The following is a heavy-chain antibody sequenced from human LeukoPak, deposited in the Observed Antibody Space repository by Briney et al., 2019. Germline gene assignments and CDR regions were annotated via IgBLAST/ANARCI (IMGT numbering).Heavy chain of an antibody. V-gene: IGHV1-69*06. CDR3: ARGHSSGWYNHFDY. D-gene: IGHD6-19*01. CDR1: GGTFSSYA. CDR2: IIPIFGTA. Sequence: ASVKVSCKASGGTFSSYATSWVRQAPGQGLEWMGGIIPIFGTANYAQKFQGRVTITADKSTSTAYMELSSLRSEDTAVYYCARGHSSGWYNHFDYWGQGTLVTVSS. J-gene: IGHJ4*02.